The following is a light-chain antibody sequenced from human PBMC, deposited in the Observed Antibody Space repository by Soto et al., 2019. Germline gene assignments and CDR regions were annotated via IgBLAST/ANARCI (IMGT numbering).Light chain of an antibody. Sequence: DIVLTNSPGTVSLCTGERATLSCRASQSVSSDYLAWYQQKPRQAPRLLIYGASSRATGIPDMFSGSGSGTDFPLTISILEPEDEAFYYCQQYGSPPWTFGQGTKVDIK. CDR3: QQYGSPPWT. V-gene: IGKV3-20*01. CDR2: GAS. CDR1: QSVSSDY. J-gene: IGKJ1*01.